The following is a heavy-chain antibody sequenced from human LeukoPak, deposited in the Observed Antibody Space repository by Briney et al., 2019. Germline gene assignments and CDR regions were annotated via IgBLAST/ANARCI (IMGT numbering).Heavy chain of an antibody. V-gene: IGHV3-21*01. CDR2: ISSSRNYK. CDR1: GFTFSDYS. CDR3: ARGSSGAGYYFDY. Sequence: GGSLRLSCAASGFTFSDYSLSWVRQAPGKGLEWVSSISSSRNYKYYSDSVKGRFTISTDNAKYSLDLQMNSLRVEDTALYYCARGSSGAGYYFDYWGLGTLVTVSS. J-gene: IGHJ4*02. D-gene: IGHD3-22*01.